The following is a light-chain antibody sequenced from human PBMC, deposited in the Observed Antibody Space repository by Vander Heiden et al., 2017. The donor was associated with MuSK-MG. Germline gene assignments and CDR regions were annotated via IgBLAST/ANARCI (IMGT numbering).Light chain of an antibody. CDR2: GAS. V-gene: IGKV3-20*01. J-gene: IGKJ1*01. CDR3: QHLGTSPPTWT. Sequence: EIVLTQSPGTLSLSPGERATLSCRASQSVSSDYLAWYQQKPGQAPRLLIYGASSRATGIPDRFSGSGSGTDFTLSISRLEPEDFAVYSCQHLGTSPPTWTFGQGTKVEIK. CDR1: QSVSSDY.